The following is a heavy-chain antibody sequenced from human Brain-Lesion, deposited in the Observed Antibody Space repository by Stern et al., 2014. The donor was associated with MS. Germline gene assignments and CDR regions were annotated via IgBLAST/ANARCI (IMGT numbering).Heavy chain of an antibody. CDR2: IFNSGST. D-gene: IGHD2-2*01. CDR3: ARGRVVPGFQYYATDV. V-gene: IGHV4-61*02. CDR1: GGSISSGGYY. J-gene: IGHJ6*02. Sequence: QLQLQESGPGLVKPSQTLSLSCTVSGGSISSGGYYWSWIRQPAGKGLEWIGRIFNSGSTSHKPSLKSRVTLSIDTSKNQFSLRLNSMTAADTAVYYCARGRVVPGFQYYATDVWGQGTTVIVSS.